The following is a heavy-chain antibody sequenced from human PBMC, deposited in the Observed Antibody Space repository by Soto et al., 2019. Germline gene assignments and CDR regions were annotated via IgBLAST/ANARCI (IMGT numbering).Heavy chain of an antibody. J-gene: IGHJ3*02. D-gene: IGHD6-13*01. CDR1: GFTFSSHA. V-gene: IGHV3-23*04. CDR2: ISGSGVTT. CDR3: AKEEREQQVVYDAFDM. Sequence: EVQLVEAGGGLVQPGGSLRVSCAASGFTFSSHAMSWVRQAPGQGLEWVPSISGSGVTTDYSDSVKGRFTISRDNSQKMLYLQMNSLRAGDTAVYDCAKEEREQQVVYDAFDMWGQGTMVTVSS.